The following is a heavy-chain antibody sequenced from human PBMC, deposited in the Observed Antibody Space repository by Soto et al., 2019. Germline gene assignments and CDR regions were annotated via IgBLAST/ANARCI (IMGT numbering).Heavy chain of an antibody. CDR1: GYSISSGNY. Sequence: SETLSLTCAVSGYSISSGNYWAWIRQPPGRGLEWIGSLYHIGSTHYNTSLKSRVTISVDTSKNHFSLELSSVTAAATAIYYCRSSTSCYDESCVDVWGQGTMVTVSS. CDR3: RSSTSCYDESCVDV. V-gene: IGHV4-38-2*01. D-gene: IGHD2-2*01. CDR2: LYHIGST. J-gene: IGHJ6*02.